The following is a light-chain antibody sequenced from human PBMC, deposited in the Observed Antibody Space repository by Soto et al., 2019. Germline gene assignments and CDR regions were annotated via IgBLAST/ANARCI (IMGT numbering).Light chain of an antibody. CDR2: DAS. CDR3: QQRSSWLYT. CDR1: QSVSSY. V-gene: IGKV3-11*01. J-gene: IGKJ2*01. Sequence: EIVLTRSPATLSLSPGERATLSCRASQSVSSYLAWYQQKPGQAPRLLIYDASNRATGIPARFSGSGSGTDFTLTISSLEPEDFAVYYCQQRSSWLYTFGQGTKLEIK.